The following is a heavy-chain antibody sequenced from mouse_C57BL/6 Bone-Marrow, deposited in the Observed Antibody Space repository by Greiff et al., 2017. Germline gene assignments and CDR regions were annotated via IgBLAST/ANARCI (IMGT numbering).Heavy chain of an antibody. J-gene: IGHJ2*01. CDR2: FHPYNDDT. CDR3: ARSGNYRGYYFGV. D-gene: IGHD1-3*01. CDR1: GYTFTTYP. Sequence: VQLQQPGAELVKPGASVKMSCKASGYTFTTYPIEWMKQNHGKSLEWIGNFHPYNDDTKYNEKFKGKATLTVEKSSSTVYLELSRLTSDDSSGFYCARSGNYRGYYFGVWGPGTTLTGSS. V-gene: IGHV1-47*01.